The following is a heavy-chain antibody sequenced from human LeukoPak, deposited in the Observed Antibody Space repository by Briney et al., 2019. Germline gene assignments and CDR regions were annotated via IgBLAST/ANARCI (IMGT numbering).Heavy chain of an antibody. CDR3: AGGAGTSDY. CDR2: IYHSGST. D-gene: IGHD2-2*01. V-gene: IGHV4-38-2*01. CDR1: GYSISSGYY. J-gene: IGHJ4*02. Sequence: SETLSLTCAVSGYSISSGYYWGWIRQPPGKGLEWIGIIYHSGSTYYNPSLKSRVTISVDTSKNQFSLKLSSVTAADTAVYYCAGGAGTSDYWGQGTLVTVSS.